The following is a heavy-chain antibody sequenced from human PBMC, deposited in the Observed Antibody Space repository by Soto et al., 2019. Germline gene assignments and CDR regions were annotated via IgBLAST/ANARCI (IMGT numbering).Heavy chain of an antibody. CDR2: IWYDGSNK. CDR3: ARDLSAYDFWSGYYPTANYYYYGMDV. J-gene: IGHJ6*02. V-gene: IGHV3-33*01. CDR1: GFTFSSYG. Sequence: QVQLVESGGGVVQPGRSLRLSCAASGFTFSSYGMHWVRQAPGKGLEWVAVIWYDGSNKYYADSVKGRFTISRDNSKNTLYLQMNSLRAEDTAVYYCARDLSAYDFWSGYYPTANYYYYGMDVWGQGTTVTVSS. D-gene: IGHD3-3*01.